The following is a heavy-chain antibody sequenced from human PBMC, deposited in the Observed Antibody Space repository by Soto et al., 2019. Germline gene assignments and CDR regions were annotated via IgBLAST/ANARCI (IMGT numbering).Heavy chain of an antibody. Sequence: EVQLLESGGGLVQPGGSLRLSCAASGFTFSNYAITWVRQDPGKVLEWVSTLSGSGGSTYSADSVKGRFSISRDNSKNTLYLQMNSLRAEDTAIYYCAKTEADGSGRYYYYYMDVWGKGTKVTVSS. J-gene: IGHJ6*03. D-gene: IGHD2-8*02. CDR2: LSGSGGST. CDR1: GFTFSNYA. V-gene: IGHV3-23*01. CDR3: AKTEADGSGRYYYYYMDV.